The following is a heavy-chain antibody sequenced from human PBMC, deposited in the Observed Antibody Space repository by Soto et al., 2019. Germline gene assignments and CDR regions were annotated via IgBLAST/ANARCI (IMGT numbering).Heavy chain of an antibody. V-gene: IGHV1-2*04. CDR3: ARGDSTDCSNGVCSFFYNHDMDV. D-gene: IGHD2-8*01. J-gene: IGHJ6*02. CDR2: INPKSGGT. CDR1: GYSFTDYH. Sequence: ASVKVSCKASGYSFTDYHIHWVRQAPGQGLEWLGRINPKSGGTSTAQKFQGWVTMTTDTSISTASMELTRLTSDDTAIYYCARGDSTDCSNGVCSFFYNHDMDVWGQGTAVTVSS.